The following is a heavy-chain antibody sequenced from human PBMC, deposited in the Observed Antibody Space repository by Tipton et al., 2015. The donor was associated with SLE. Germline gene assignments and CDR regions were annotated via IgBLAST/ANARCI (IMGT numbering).Heavy chain of an antibody. CDR3: ARGGYCSSTRCPYYFDY. Sequence: QSGAEVKKPGSSVKVCCKASGGTFSSYAISWVRQAPGQGLEWMGGIIPMFGTANYAQKFQGRVTITTDESTSTAYMELSSLRSEDTAVYYCARGGYCSSTRCPYYFDYWGQGTLVTVSS. CDR1: GGTFSSYA. V-gene: IGHV1-69*05. J-gene: IGHJ4*02. CDR2: IIPMFGTA. D-gene: IGHD2-2*01.